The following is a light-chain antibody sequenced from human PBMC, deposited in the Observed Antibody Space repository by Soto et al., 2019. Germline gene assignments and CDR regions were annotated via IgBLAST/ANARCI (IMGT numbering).Light chain of an antibody. CDR1: QGISNH. Sequence: DIQMTQFPCSLSASVGDRVTITCRTSQGISNHLAWYQQKPGKVPKLLIYAASTLQSGVPSRFSGSGSGTDFTLTISSLQPEDVATYYCQKYNSALTFGPGTKVDIK. CDR3: QKYNSALT. J-gene: IGKJ3*01. CDR2: AAS. V-gene: IGKV1-27*01.